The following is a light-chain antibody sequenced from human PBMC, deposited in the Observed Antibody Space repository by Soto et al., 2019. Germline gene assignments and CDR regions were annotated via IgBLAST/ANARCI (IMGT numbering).Light chain of an antibody. V-gene: IGKV3-15*01. J-gene: IGKJ1*01. CDR3: QQYQNSPRT. Sequence: VMTQSPDNLNVPPVEDATLSCRARQSVRTKLAWYQQKAGQAPRLLIYGASTRATGIPDRFSGSGSGTEFTLTINSLESEDFAVYYCQQYQNSPRTFGQGTNVDI. CDR2: GAS. CDR1: QSVRTK.